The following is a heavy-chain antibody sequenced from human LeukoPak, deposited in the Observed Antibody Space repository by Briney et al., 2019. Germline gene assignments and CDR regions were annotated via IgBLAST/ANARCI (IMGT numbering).Heavy chain of an antibody. CDR1: GYTFTSYD. D-gene: IGHD3-22*01. CDR3: ARGGYYDSSGYARNWFDP. J-gene: IGHJ5*02. V-gene: IGHV1-8*01. CDR2: MNPNSGNT. Sequence: GASVKVSCRASGYTFTSYDINWVRQATGQGLEWMGWMNPNSGNTGYAQKFQGRVTMTRNTSISTAYMELSSLRSEDTAVYYCARGGYYDSSGYARNWFDPWGQGTLVTVSS.